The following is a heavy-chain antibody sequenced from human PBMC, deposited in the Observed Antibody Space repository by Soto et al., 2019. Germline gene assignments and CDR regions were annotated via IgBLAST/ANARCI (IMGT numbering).Heavy chain of an antibody. V-gene: IGHV3-15*01. D-gene: IGHD6-13*01. CDR2: IKSKTDGGTT. Sequence: PGGSLRLSCAASGFTFSNAWMSWVRQAPGKGLEWVGRIKSKTDGGTTDYAAPVKGRFTISRDDSKSTLYLQMNSLKTEDTAVYYCTTNKGIPRPLDYWGQGTLVTVSS. J-gene: IGHJ4*02. CDR3: TTNKGIPRPLDY. CDR1: GFTFSNAW.